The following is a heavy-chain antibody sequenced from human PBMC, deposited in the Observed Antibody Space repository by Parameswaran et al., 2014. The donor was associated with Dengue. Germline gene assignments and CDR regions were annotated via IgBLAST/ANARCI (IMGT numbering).Heavy chain of an antibody. CDR3: ARDREGPPYGMDV. V-gene: IGHV4-4*02. Sequence: RWIRQPPGKGLEWIGEIYHSGSTNYNPSLKSRVTISVDKSKNQFSLKLSSVTAADTAVYYCARDREGPPYGMDVWGQGTTVTVSS. CDR2: IYHSGST. J-gene: IGHJ6*02.